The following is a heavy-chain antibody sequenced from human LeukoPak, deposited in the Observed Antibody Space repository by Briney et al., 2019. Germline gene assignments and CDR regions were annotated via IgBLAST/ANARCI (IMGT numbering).Heavy chain of an antibody. Sequence: GGSLRLSCAASGFTFSDYSMHWVRQAPGKGLNWVAFIRYDGNNKYYADSVKGRFTISRDNSKNMLYLEMNSLSTEDTAVYYCAKVRYCSCVKCYPDDNWGQGTLVTVSS. D-gene: IGHD2-15*01. CDR1: GFTFSDYS. CDR3: AKVRYCSCVKCYPDDN. V-gene: IGHV3-30*02. CDR2: IRYDGNNK. J-gene: IGHJ4*02.